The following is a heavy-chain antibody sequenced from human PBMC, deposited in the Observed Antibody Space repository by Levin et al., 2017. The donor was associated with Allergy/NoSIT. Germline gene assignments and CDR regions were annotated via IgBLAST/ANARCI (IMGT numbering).Heavy chain of an antibody. CDR3: ARTMVRGVPNYYFDY. CDR2: IYHSGST. D-gene: IGHD3-10*01. Sequence: SETLSLTCTVSGGSISSGGYSWTWIRQPPGRGLEWIGYIYHSGSTYYNPSLKSRVTISVDRSKNQFSLKLSSVTAADTAVYYCARTMVRGVPNYYFDYWGQGTLVTVSS. CDR1: GGSISSGGYS. J-gene: IGHJ4*02. V-gene: IGHV4-30-2*01.